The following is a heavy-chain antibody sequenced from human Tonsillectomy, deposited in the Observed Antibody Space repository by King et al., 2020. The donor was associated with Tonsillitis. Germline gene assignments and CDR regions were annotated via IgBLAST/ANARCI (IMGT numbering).Heavy chain of an antibody. CDR3: TRAHSSGWYTTGY. CDR1: GFTFGDYA. Sequence: VQLVESGGGLVQPGRSLRLSCTASGFTFGDYAMSWVRPAPGKGLEGVGFIRSKAYGGATEYAASVRGRFTISRDDSKSIAYMQMNSLKTEDTAVYYCTRAHSSGWYTTGYWGRGTMVTVSS. D-gene: IGHD6-19*01. V-gene: IGHV3-49*04. J-gene: IGHJ4*02. CDR2: IRSKAYGGAT.